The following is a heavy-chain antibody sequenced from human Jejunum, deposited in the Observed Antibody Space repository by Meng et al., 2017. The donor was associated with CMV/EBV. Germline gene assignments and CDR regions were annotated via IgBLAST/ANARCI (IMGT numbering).Heavy chain of an antibody. CDR2: IHYSEST. CDR1: GGSISSYY. V-gene: IGHV4-59*01. J-gene: IGHJ4*02. CDR3: VRGVSPTEWPLEK. Sequence: TVSGGSISSYYLSWVRPSPGKGLEWLGYIHYSESTKYHPSLESRVTMSLDRSRNQFSLRLSSVTAADTAVYFCVRGVSPTEWPLEKWGQGTLVTVSS. D-gene: IGHD3-3*01.